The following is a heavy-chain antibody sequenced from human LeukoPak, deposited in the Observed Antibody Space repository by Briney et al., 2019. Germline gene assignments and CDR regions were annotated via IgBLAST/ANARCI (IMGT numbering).Heavy chain of an antibody. CDR3: ARSPTKRVPEDY. J-gene: IGHJ4*02. V-gene: IGHV4-4*02. CDR2: IFHSGST. Sequence: SGTLSLTCAVSSGSIFSSNWWSWVRQTPGKGMEWIGQIFHSGSTSYSPSLKSRVTISMDKSKDQFSLRLTSVTAADTAVYYCARSPTKRVPEDYWGQGTLVTVSS. CDR1: SGSIFSSNW. D-gene: IGHD2-2*01.